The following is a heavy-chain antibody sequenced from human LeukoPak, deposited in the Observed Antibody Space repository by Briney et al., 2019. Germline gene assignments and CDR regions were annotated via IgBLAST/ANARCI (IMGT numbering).Heavy chain of an antibody. CDR2: IYYSGST. D-gene: IGHD3-22*01. CDR1: GGSISSGGYY. V-gene: IGHV4-31*03. Sequence: SETLSLTCTVSGGSISSGGYYWSWIRQHPGKGLEWIGYIYYSGSTYYNPSLKSRVTISVDTSKNQFSLKLSSVTAADTAVYYCARGLYYYDSSGYEGIDYWGQGTLVTVSS. J-gene: IGHJ4*02. CDR3: ARGLYYYDSSGYEGIDY.